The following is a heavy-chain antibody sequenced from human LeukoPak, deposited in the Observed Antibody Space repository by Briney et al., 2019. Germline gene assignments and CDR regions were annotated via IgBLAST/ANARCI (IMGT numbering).Heavy chain of an antibody. D-gene: IGHD3-10*01. V-gene: IGHV3-23*01. CDR3: AKGGVRGPYYFDY. CDR2: ISGSGGRT. CDR1: GFTFSSYA. Sequence: AGGSLRLSCAASGFTFSSYAMSWVRQAPGKGLEWVSAISGSGGRTYYADSVKGRFTISRDNSKNTLYLQMNSLRAEDTAVYYCAKGGVRGPYYFDYGGQGTLVTVSS. J-gene: IGHJ4*02.